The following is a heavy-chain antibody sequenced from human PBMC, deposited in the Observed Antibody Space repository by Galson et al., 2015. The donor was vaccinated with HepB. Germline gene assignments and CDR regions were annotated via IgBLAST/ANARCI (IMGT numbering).Heavy chain of an antibody. Sequence: SLRLSCAASGFTFSSYWMSWVRQAPGKGLEWVANIKQDGSEKYYVDSVKGRFTISRDNAKNSLYLQMNSLRAEDTAVYYCASIPIYCSGGSCYNWFDPWGQGTLVTVSS. CDR3: ASIPIYCSGGSCYNWFDP. D-gene: IGHD2-15*01. V-gene: IGHV3-7*01. J-gene: IGHJ5*02. CDR2: IKQDGSEK. CDR1: GFTFSSYW.